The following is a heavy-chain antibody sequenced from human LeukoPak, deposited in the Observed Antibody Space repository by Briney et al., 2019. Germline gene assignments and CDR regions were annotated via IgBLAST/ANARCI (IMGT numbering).Heavy chain of an antibody. J-gene: IGHJ6*02. D-gene: IGHD1-26*01. CDR2: ISLDGSYK. Sequence: PGGSLRLSCEASGFTFNSYTMQWVRQAPGKGLEWVALISLDGSYKFYAGSVKGRFTISRDNAKNSLYLQMNSLRAEDTAVYYCARDPISGSYYYYYYYYGMDVWGQGTTVTVSS. CDR1: GFTFNSYT. V-gene: IGHV3-30-3*01. CDR3: ARDPISGSYYYYYYYYGMDV.